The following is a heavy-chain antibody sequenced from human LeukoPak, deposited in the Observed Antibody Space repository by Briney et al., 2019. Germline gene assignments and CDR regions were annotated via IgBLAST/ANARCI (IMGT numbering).Heavy chain of an antibody. CDR2: IKNGGSEK. J-gene: IGHJ4*02. Sequence: SGGSLRLSCAASGFTFSDYSMTWVRQAPGKGLEWVATIKNGGSEKYYVDSVKGRFTISSDNAGNSVHLQMNSLRAEDTAVYYCARGGHRNLDYWGQGALVTVSS. CDR1: GFTFSDYS. CDR3: ARGGHRNLDY. V-gene: IGHV3-7*05.